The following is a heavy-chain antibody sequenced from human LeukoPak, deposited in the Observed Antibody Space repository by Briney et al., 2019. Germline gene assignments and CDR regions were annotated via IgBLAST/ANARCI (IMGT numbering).Heavy chain of an antibody. D-gene: IGHD2-2*02. J-gene: IGHJ4*02. Sequence: GGSLRLSCAASGFTFSSYAMHWVRQAPGKGLEWVAVISYDGSNKYYADSVMGRFTISRDNSKNTLYLQMNSLRAEDTAVYYCARGGVVPAAIRSYFDHWGQGTLVTVSS. V-gene: IGHV3-30-3*01. CDR3: ARGGVVPAAIRSYFDH. CDR2: ISYDGSNK. CDR1: GFTFSSYA.